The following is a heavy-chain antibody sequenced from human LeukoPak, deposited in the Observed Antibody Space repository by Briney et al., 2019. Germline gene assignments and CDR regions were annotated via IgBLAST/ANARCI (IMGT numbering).Heavy chain of an antibody. Sequence: SETLSLTCTVSGGSISSYYWSWIRQPAGKGLEWIGRIYTSGSTNYNPSLKSRVTMSVDTSKNQFSLQLSSVTAADTAVYYCARGAPYYDFWSGYSPFGWFDPWGQGTLVTVSS. V-gene: IGHV4-4*07. CDR3: ARGAPYYDFWSGYSPFGWFDP. D-gene: IGHD3-3*01. CDR2: IYTSGST. CDR1: GGSISSYY. J-gene: IGHJ5*02.